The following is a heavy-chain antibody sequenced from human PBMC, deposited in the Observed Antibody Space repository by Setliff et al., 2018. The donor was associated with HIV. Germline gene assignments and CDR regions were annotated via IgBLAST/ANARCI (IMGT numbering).Heavy chain of an antibody. CDR1: GGTFSSYA. CDR2: IIPILGVA. Sequence: SVKVSCKASGGTFSSYAISWVRQAPGQGLEWMGGIIPILGVANYAQKFQGRVTITADKSTSTAYMELSSLRSEDTAVYYCARHIGVVTATYYYYGMDVWGQGTTVTVSS. J-gene: IGHJ6*02. D-gene: IGHD2-21*02. V-gene: IGHV1-69*10. CDR3: ARHIGVVTATYYYYGMDV.